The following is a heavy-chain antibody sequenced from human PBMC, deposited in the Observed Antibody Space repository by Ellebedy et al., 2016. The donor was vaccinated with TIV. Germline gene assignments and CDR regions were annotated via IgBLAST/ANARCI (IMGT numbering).Heavy chain of an antibody. CDR1: GYTFTSYD. CDR2: MTPNSGAT. CDR3: ARPPYSATIPLY. V-gene: IGHV1-8*01. Sequence: ASVKVSXKASGYTFTSYDINWVRQATGQGPEWMGWMTPNSGATGYAQKFQGRVTMTRDTSISTAYMELSSLTSEDTAVYYCARPPYSATIPLYWGQGTPVSVSS. D-gene: IGHD5-12*01. J-gene: IGHJ4*02.